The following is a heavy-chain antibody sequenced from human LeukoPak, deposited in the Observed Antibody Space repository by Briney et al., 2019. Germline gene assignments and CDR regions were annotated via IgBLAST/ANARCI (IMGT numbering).Heavy chain of an antibody. CDR3: ARVVKTYYDIFDAFDI. V-gene: IGHV3-33*01. J-gene: IGHJ3*02. Sequence: PGGSLRLSCAASGFTFSSYGMHWVRQAPGKGLEWVAVVWYDGSNKYYADSVKGRFTISRDNSKNTLYLQMNSLRAEDTAVYYCARVVKTYYDIFDAFDIWGQGTMVTVSS. CDR2: VWYDGSNK. D-gene: IGHD3-9*01. CDR1: GFTFSSYG.